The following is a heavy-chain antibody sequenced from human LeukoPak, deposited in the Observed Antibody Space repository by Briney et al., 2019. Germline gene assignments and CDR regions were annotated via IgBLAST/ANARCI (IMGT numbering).Heavy chain of an antibody. CDR2: TNGSGGNT. CDR3: ARTSRYSGSYDDY. D-gene: IGHD1-26*01. J-gene: IGHJ4*02. CDR1: GFTFSSYA. V-gene: IGHV3-23*01. Sequence: GGSLRLSCAASGFTFSSYAMSWVRQAPGQGLEWVSATNGSGGNTSYADSVKGRFTISRDNSKNTLYLQMKSLRAEDTAVYYCARTSRYSGSYDDYWGQGTLVTVSS.